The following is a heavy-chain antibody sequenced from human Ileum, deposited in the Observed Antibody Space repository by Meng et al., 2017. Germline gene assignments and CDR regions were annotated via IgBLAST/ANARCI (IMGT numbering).Heavy chain of an antibody. CDR1: GYTFTDYY. D-gene: IGHD6-13*01. J-gene: IGHJ4*02. CDR3: SGASSSSYLGY. Sequence: QVQLVQSGAEVKKPGASVKVSCQTSGYTFTDYYIKWLRQAPGQGLEWMGRINPKSGIRHYAQKFQGRVTMTSDTSTSTAYMEVSGLTSDDTAVYYCSGASSSSYLGYWGQGTLVTVSS. V-gene: IGHV1-2*06. CDR2: INPKSGIR.